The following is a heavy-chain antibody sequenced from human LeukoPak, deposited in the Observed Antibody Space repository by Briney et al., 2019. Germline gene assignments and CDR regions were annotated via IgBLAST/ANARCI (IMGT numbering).Heavy chain of an antibody. Sequence: ASVKVSCKASGYNFTTYGLTWVRQAPGQGLEGMGWISTYNGHRNYAQKFQGRVTMTTDTSTRTAYMELKSLTSDDTAVYYCARIGRASWYFDYWGQGTLVTVSS. V-gene: IGHV1-18*01. CDR1: GYNFTTYG. CDR2: ISTYNGHR. CDR3: ARIGRASWYFDY. J-gene: IGHJ4*02. D-gene: IGHD1-26*01.